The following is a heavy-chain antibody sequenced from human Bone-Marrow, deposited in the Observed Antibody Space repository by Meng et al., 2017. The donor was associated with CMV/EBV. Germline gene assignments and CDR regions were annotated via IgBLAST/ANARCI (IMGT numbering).Heavy chain of an antibody. CDR2: IKSKTDGGTT. D-gene: IGHD4-17*01. Sequence: GGSLRLSCAASGFTFSNAWMSWVRQAPGKGLEWVGRIKSKTDGGTTDYAAPVKGRFTISRDDSKNTLYLQMNSLKTEDTAVYYCTTVFHADYGDYFQKPQGYQNYWGQGTLVTVSS. J-gene: IGHJ4*02. CDR3: TTVFHADYGDYFQKPQGYQNY. CDR1: GFTFSNAW. V-gene: IGHV3-15*01.